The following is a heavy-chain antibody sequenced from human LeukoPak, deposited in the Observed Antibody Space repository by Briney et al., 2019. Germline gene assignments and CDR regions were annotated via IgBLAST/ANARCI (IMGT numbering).Heavy chain of an antibody. V-gene: IGHV1-18*01. Sequence: ASVKVSCKASGYTFTSYGISWVRQAPGQGLEWMGWISAYNGNTNYAQKLQGRVTMTTDTSTSTAYMELRSLRSDDTAVYYCARGSSSPPMTYWYFDLWGRGTLVTVSS. CDR3: ARGSSSPPMTYWYFDL. J-gene: IGHJ2*01. CDR2: ISAYNGNT. CDR1: GYTFTSYG. D-gene: IGHD6-13*01.